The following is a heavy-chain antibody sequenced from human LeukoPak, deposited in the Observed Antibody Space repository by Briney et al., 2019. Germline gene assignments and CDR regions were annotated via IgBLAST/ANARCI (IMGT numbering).Heavy chain of an antibody. J-gene: IGHJ4*02. CDR3: ATGHSYGYDY. CDR2: VKGDGRTT. CDR1: GLTFSDFW. D-gene: IGHD5-18*01. Sequence: GGSLRLSCAASGLTFSDFWMHWVRQPPGKGRVWVARVKGDGRTTISADSVKGRFTISRDNAKNTLYLQMNSLRADDSGVYYCATGHSYGYDYWGQGVLVTVSS. V-gene: IGHV3-74*01.